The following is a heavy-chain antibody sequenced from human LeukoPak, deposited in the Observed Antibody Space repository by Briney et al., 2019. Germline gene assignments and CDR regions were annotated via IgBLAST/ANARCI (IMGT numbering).Heavy chain of an antibody. V-gene: IGHV1-69*06. Sequence: SVKVSCKASGGTFNSYALSWVRQAPGQGLEWMGGIIPIFGTANYAQKFQGRVTITADKSTRTAYMELSSLRSEDTAVYYCARGGYYYDSGGYYYGPFDYWGQGALVTVSS. J-gene: IGHJ4*02. D-gene: IGHD3-22*01. CDR1: GGTFNSYA. CDR3: ARGGYYYDSGGYYYGPFDY. CDR2: IIPIFGTA.